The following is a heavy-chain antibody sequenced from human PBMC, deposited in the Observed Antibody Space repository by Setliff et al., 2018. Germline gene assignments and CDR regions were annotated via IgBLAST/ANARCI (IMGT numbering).Heavy chain of an antibody. CDR1: GGTFSDYY. J-gene: IGHJ4*02. CDR3: ARGGTFRYFDY. V-gene: IGHV4-34*11. Sequence: SETLSLTCAAYGGTFSDYYWTWIRQPPGKGLEWVGYVYYSGIANYSPSLKSRLTISVDTSKNQFSLKLRSVTAADTAVYYCARGGTFRYFDYWGQGTPVTVSS. D-gene: IGHD5-12*01. CDR2: VYYSGIA.